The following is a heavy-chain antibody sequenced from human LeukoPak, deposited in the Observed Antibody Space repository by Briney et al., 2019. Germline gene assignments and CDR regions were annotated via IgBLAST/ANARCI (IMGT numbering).Heavy chain of an antibody. CDR3: AREDQYSSGWYAV. Sequence: GGSLRLSCAASGFTFSSYSMNWVRQAPGKGLEWVSSISSSSSNIYYADSVKGRFTISRDNAKNSLYLQMNSLRAEDTAVYYCAREDQYSSGWYAVWGQGTLVTASS. CDR1: GFTFSSYS. D-gene: IGHD6-19*01. CDR2: ISSSSSNI. V-gene: IGHV3-21*01. J-gene: IGHJ4*02.